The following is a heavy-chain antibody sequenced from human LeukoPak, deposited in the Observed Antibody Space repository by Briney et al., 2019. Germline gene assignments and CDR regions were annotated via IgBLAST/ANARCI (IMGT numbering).Heavy chain of an antibody. D-gene: IGHD3-16*01. CDR2: IKADGSEK. V-gene: IGHV3-7*01. J-gene: IGHJ4*02. CDR3: STHPNAYFNS. CDR1: GFTFSSYS. Sequence: GGSLRLSCAASGFTFSSYSMNWVRQAPGKGLEWVAIIKADGSEKYYVDSVKGRFTISLDNAKNSLYLQMNSLRAEDTAVYYCSTHPNAYFNSWGQGTLVTVSS.